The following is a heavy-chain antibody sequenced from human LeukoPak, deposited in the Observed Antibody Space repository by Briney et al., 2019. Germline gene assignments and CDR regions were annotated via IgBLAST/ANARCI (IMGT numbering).Heavy chain of an antibody. CDR3: ARSLSSTRVGVPAAPYYYGMDV. J-gene: IGHJ6*04. CDR1: GGTFSSYA. V-gene: IGHV1-69*01. Sequence: SVKVSCKASGGTFSSYAISWVRQAPGQGLEWMGGIIPIFGTANYAQKLQGRVTITADESTSTAYMELSSLRSEDTAVYYCARSLSSTRVGVPAAPYYYGMDVWGKGTTVTVSS. D-gene: IGHD2-2*01. CDR2: IIPIFGTA.